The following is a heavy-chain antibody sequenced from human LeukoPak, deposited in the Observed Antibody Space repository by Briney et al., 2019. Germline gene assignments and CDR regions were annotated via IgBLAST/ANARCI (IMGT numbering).Heavy chain of an antibody. CDR2: IYYSGST. CDR1: GGSISSYY. CDR3: ARDQYYYDSSGYYYSLDWFDP. J-gene: IGHJ5*02. Sequence: PSETLSLTCTVSGGSISSYYWSWIRQPPGKGLEWIGYIYYSGSTYYNPSLKSRVTISVDTSKNQFSLKLSSVTAADTAVYYCARDQYYYDSSGYYYSLDWFDPWGQGTLVTVSS. V-gene: IGHV4-59*12. D-gene: IGHD3-22*01.